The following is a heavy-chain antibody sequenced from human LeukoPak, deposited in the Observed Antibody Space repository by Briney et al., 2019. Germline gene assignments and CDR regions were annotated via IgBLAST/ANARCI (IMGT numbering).Heavy chain of an antibody. CDR3: ARDGYFDY. J-gene: IGHJ4*02. V-gene: IGHV5-51*01. CDR2: IYPGDSET. CDR1: GYRFTTYW. Sequence: GESLKISCKGSGYRFTTYWIAWVRQMPGKGLEWMGIIYPGDSETRYSPSFQGQVTISADKSIGTAYLQWSSLKASDTAMYYCARDGYFDYWGQGTLVTVSS.